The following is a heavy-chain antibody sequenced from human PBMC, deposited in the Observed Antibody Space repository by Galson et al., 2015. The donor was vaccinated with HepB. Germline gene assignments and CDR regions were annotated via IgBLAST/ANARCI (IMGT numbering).Heavy chain of an antibody. Sequence: SVKVSCKASGGTFSSYAISWVRQAPGQGLEWMGGIIPIFGTANYAQKFQGRVTITADESTSTAYMELSSLRSEDTAVYYCARRKYSYGRYYYYYGMDVWGQGTTVTVSS. CDR2: IIPIFGTA. J-gene: IGHJ6*02. D-gene: IGHD5-18*01. CDR1: GGTFSSYA. V-gene: IGHV1-69*13. CDR3: ARRKYSYGRYYYYYGMDV.